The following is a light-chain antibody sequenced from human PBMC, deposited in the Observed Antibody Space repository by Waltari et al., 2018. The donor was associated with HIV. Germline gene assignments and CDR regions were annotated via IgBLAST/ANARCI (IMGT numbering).Light chain of an antibody. V-gene: IGLV2-23*02. CDR1: SSDLGAYKY. Sequence: QSALTQPASESGSPGQSITIPCTGTSSDLGAYKYVSWYQQYPGKEPSFLSHDVNKWASGVSNRFSGSKSGNKASLTISGLQSEDEADYWCCSYAGSRSWVFGGGTKVTVL. J-gene: IGLJ3*02. CDR3: CSYAGSRSWV. CDR2: DVN.